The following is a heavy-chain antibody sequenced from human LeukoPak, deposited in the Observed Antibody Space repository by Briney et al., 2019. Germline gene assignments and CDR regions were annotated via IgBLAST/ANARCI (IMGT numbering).Heavy chain of an antibody. CDR1: GFSFRNYG. CDR2: IWSDGNNK. V-gene: IGHV3-30*02. J-gene: IGHJ6*03. D-gene: IGHD2-8*02. Sequence: GGSLRLSCVASGFSFRNYGMHWDRQATGKGLEWVSFIWSDGNNKKYGDSVKGRFTISRDNSNNMLYLQMDSLRPEDTGVYYCAKDPGASVPGFYMDVWGKGTTVIVSS. CDR3: AKDPGASVPGFYMDV.